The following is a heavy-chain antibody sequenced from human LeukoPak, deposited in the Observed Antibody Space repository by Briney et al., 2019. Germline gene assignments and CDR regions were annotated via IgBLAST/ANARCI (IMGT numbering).Heavy chain of an antibody. V-gene: IGHV3-43D*04. CDR2: ISWDGGST. J-gene: IGHJ4*02. Sequence: GGSLRLSXAASGFTFDDYAMHWVRQAPGKGLEWVSLISWDGGSTYYADSVKGRFTISRDNSKNSLYLQMNSLRAEDTALYYCAKDQSTIFGVVSYFDYWGQGTLVTVSS. D-gene: IGHD3-3*01. CDR3: AKDQSTIFGVVSYFDY. CDR1: GFTFDDYA.